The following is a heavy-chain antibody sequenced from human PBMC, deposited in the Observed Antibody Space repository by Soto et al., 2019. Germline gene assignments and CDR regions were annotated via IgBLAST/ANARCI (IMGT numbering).Heavy chain of an antibody. CDR3: ARDLGSGWYNY. V-gene: IGHV1-69*01. CDR2: ITPIFGTA. D-gene: IGHD6-19*01. J-gene: IGHJ4*02. Sequence: QVQLVQSGAAVKKPWSSVKVSCKASVGTFSSYAISWVRQAPGQGLEWMGGITPIFGTANYAQHFQGRVTIAADESTNTAYMELSSLRSEDTAVYYCARDLGSGWYNYCGQGTLVAVSS. CDR1: VGTFSSYA.